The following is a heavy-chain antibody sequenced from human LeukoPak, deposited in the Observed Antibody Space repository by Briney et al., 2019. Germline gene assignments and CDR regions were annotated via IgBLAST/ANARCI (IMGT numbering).Heavy chain of an antibody. D-gene: IGHD4-4*01. J-gene: IGHJ4*02. Sequence: GRSLRLSCAASGFTFSSYGMHWVRQAPGKGLEWVAVISYDGSNKYYADSVKGRFTISRDNSKNTLYLQMNSLRAEDTAVYYCAKDRTATVTIMGLFDYWGQGTLVTVSS. V-gene: IGHV3-30*18. CDR2: ISYDGSNK. CDR3: AKDRTATVTIMGLFDY. CDR1: GFTFSSYG.